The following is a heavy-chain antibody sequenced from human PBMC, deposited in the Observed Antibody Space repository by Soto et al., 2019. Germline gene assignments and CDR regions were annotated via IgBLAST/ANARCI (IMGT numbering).Heavy chain of an antibody. Sequence: QVQLVQSGAEVKKPGASVKVSCKVSGYTLTELSMHWVRQAPGKGLEWMGGFDPEEGETIYAQKFQGIVTMTEDTYTDTAYMELSSLRSKDTAVYYCATGGTAMVTSDYFDYWGQGTLVTVSS. CDR1: GYTLTELS. D-gene: IGHD5-18*01. V-gene: IGHV1-24*01. CDR3: ATGGTAMVTSDYFDY. CDR2: FDPEEGET. J-gene: IGHJ4*02.